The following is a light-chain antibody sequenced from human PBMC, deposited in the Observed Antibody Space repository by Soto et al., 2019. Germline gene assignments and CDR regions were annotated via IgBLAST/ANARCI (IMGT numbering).Light chain of an antibody. J-gene: IGLJ1*01. CDR2: DVL. CDR3: ISFAGSHYV. V-gene: IGLV2-8*01. CDR1: SSDVGGYEY. Sequence: QFVLTQPPSASGSPGQSVTISCTGTSSDVGGYEYVSWYQQHPGKAPKLIIYDVLRRPSGVPDRFSGSKSANTASLTVSGLQAEDEADYYCISFAGSHYVFGTGTKVTVL.